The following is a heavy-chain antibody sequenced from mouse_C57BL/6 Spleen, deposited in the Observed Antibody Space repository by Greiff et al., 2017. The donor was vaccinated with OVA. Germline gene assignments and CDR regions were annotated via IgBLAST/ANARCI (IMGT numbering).Heavy chain of an antibody. CDR1: GYTFTSYW. CDR2: SDPNSGGT. D-gene: IGHD2-5*01. V-gene: IGHV1-72*01. J-gene: IGHJ2*01. Sequence: QVQLQQPGAELVKPGASVKLSCKASGYTFTSYWMHWVKQRPGRGLEWIGRSDPNSGGTKYNEKFKSKATLTVDKPSSTAYMQLSSLTSEDSAVYYCARCPTYSNYFDYWGQGTTLTVSS. CDR3: ARCPTYSNYFDY.